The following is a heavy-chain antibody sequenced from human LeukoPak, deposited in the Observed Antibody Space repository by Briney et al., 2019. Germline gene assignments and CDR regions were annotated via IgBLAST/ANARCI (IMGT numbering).Heavy chain of an antibody. CDR1: GYTFSTYG. CDR3: ARESIAVADPAYYFDY. J-gene: IGHJ4*02. V-gene: IGHV1-18*01. Sequence: VASVKVSCKASGYTFSTYGVSWVRQAPGQGLEWMGWISAYNSYTRYVEKFQGRVTMTIDTSTSTVYMELSSLRSEDTAVYYCARESIAVADPAYYFDYWGQGTLVTVSS. D-gene: IGHD6-19*01. CDR2: ISAYNSYT.